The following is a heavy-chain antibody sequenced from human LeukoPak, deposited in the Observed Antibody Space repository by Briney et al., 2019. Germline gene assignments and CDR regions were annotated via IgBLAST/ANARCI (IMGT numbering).Heavy chain of an antibody. J-gene: IGHJ6*03. CDR2: IYFTGST. CDR1: GGSMNPYY. Sequence: SETLSLTCTVSGGSMNPYYWTWIRQSPGKGLEWIGYIYFTGSTTYNPSLKSRVTFSVDRSTNQFSLKLTAVTAADPARYYRRGEGGNYYGSESYGGYYYYLDVWGKGTTVTVSS. V-gene: IGHV4-59*03. D-gene: IGHD3-10*01. CDR3: RGEGGNYYGSESYGGYYYYLDV.